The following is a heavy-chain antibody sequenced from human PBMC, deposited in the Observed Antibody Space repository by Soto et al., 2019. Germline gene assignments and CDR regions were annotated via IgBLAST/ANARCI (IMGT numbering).Heavy chain of an antibody. CDR2: IYYSGST. CDR3: ARAPHYYDSSGYYPYYFDY. J-gene: IGHJ4*02. CDR1: GGSISSGDYY. Sequence: QVQLQESGPGLVKPSQTLSLTCTVSGGSISSGDYYWSWIRQPPGKGLEWIGYIYYSGSTYYNPSLKSRVTISVDTSKNQFSLKLSSVTAADTAVYYCARAPHYYDSSGYYPYYFDYWGQGTLVTVSS. V-gene: IGHV4-30-4*01. D-gene: IGHD3-22*01.